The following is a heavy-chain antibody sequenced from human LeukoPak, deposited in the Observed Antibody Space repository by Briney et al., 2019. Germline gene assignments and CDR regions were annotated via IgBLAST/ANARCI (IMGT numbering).Heavy chain of an antibody. D-gene: IGHD3-10*01. CDR2: IYDSGRT. V-gene: IGHV4-39*01. J-gene: IGHJ4*02. CDR1: GGSISRTGHY. Sequence: SETLSLTCTVSGGSISRTGHYWGWLRQPPGKGLEWIGSIYDSGRTHYNPSLQSRVTISVGTSKNLFSLKLSSVTAADTAVFYCARHTASGLYYFDYWGQGTLVTVSS. CDR3: ARHTASGLYYFDY.